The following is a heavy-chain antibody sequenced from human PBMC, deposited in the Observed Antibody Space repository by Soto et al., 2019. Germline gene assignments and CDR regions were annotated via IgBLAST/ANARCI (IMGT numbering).Heavy chain of an antibody. CDR1: GYRFIDFF. J-gene: IGHJ4*02. V-gene: IGHV1-2*02. CDR3: ARDNSGANFGY. D-gene: IGHD2-15*01. Sequence: QVQLLQSGAEVKKPGASVKVSCKASGYRFIDFFLHWVRQAPGQGLGWMGWINPKNGDTNDAQKFQDRVTMTRDTSISVAYMDLSGLISVDTAVYYCARDNSGANFGYWGQGALVTVS. CDR2: INPKNGDT.